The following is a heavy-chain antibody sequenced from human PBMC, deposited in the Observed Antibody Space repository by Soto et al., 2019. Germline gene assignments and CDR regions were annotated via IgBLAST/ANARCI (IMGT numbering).Heavy chain of an antibody. J-gene: IGHJ4*02. CDR1: GIIFSDYH. D-gene: IGHD2-2*01. CDR2: ISGSGGTT. CDR3: ATLLGYCSSTSCRDY. Sequence: GGSLRLSCAASGIIFSDYHMDWIRQAPGKGLEWVSAISGSGGTTYYADSVKGRFTISRDNSKNTLYLHMNSLRAEDTAVYYCATLLGYCSSTSCRDYWGQGTLVTVSS. V-gene: IGHV3-23*01.